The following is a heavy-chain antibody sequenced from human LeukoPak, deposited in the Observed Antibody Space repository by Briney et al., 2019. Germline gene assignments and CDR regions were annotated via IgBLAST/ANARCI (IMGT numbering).Heavy chain of an antibody. J-gene: IGHJ4*02. V-gene: IGHV3-9*01. Sequence: GGSLRLSCAASGFTFSNFWMHWVRQAPGKGLEWVSGISWNSGSIGYADSVKGRFTISRDNAKNSLYLQMNSLRAEDTALYYCAKSPHYYDSNFDYWGQGTLVTVSS. CDR1: GFTFSNFW. CDR2: ISWNSGSI. CDR3: AKSPHYYDSNFDY. D-gene: IGHD3-22*01.